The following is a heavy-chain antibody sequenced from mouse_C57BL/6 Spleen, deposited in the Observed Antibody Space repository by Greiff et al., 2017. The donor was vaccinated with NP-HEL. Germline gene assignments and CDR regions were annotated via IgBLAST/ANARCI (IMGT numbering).Heavy chain of an antibody. CDR3: ARPYYGSTSYWYFDV. CDR1: GFTFSDYG. V-gene: IGHV5-17*01. CDR2: ISSGSSTI. J-gene: IGHJ1*03. D-gene: IGHD1-1*01. Sequence: EVMLVESGGGLVKPGGSLKLSCAASGFTFSDYGMHWVRQAPEKGLEWVAYISSGSSTIYYADTVKGRFTISRDNAKNTLFLQMTSLRSEDTAMYYCARPYYGSTSYWYFDVWGTGTTVTVSS.